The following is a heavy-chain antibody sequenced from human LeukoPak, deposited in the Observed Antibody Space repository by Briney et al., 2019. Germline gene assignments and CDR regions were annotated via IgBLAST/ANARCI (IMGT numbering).Heavy chain of an antibody. J-gene: IGHJ3*02. CDR2: ISYDGSNK. D-gene: IGHD1-7*01. CDR1: GFTFSSYA. V-gene: IGHV3-30*04. Sequence: GGSLRLSCAASGFTFSSYAMHWVRQAPGKGLEWVAVISYDGSNKYYADSVKGRFTISRDNSKNTLCLQMNSLRAEDTAVYYCARNNWNSLGGAFDIWGQGTMVTVSS. CDR3: ARNNWNSLGGAFDI.